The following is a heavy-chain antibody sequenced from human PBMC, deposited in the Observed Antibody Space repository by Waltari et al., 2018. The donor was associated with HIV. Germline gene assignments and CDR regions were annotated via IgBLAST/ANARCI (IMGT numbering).Heavy chain of an antibody. D-gene: IGHD3-10*01. V-gene: IGHV1-58*01. CDR1: GFTLSNPV. Sequence: QMQLVQSGPEVKKPATSVTVSCQASGFTLSNPVVQWVRQTRGHRLEWIGWIVVGTGKINYAQKFQKRVTITRDMSTGTAYMVLNSLIIDDTAVYYCAAGTHYYDRWGQGTPVTVSS. CDR2: IVVGTGKI. J-gene: IGHJ5*02. CDR3: AAGTHYYDR.